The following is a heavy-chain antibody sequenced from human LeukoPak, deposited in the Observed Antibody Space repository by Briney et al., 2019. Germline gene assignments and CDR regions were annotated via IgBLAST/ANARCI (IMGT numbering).Heavy chain of an antibody. CDR1: GYTFTDYY. D-gene: IGHD3-3*01. J-gene: IGHJ6*03. CDR3: ARGLEAYYDFWSGYYDYYYYMDV. V-gene: IGHV1-2*02. CDR2: INTHSGGT. Sequence: ASVKVSCKASGYTFTDYYMHWVRQAPGQGLEWMGWINTHSGGTSYAQKFQGRVTMTRDTSISTGFMELSSLRSEDTAVYYCARGLEAYYDFWSGYYDYYYYMDVWGKGTTVTVSS.